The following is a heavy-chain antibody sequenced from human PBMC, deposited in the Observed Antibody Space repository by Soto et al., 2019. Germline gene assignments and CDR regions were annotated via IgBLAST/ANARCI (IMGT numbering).Heavy chain of an antibody. CDR1: GYTFTAYY. Sequence: QVQLVQSGAEVQKPGASVKVSCRASGYTFTAYYLHWMRQAPGPGLEWMGWINPNTGDTSYAQKCRGRVTMTRDTSINTVYMDLSRLTSDDTAVYYCARGPSSGAFDYWGQGALVTVSS. CDR3: ARGPSSGAFDY. CDR2: INPNTGDT. J-gene: IGHJ4*02. D-gene: IGHD7-27*01. V-gene: IGHV1-2*02.